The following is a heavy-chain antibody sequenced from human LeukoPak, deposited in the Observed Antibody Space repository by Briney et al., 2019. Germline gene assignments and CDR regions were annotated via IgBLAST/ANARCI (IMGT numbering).Heavy chain of an antibody. V-gene: IGHV4-30-2*01. Sequence: SETLSLTCAVSGGSISSGGYSWSWIRQPPGKGLEWIGYIYHSGSTYYNPSLKSRVTISVDRSKNQFSLKLSSVTAADTAVYYCARVKWRCSSTSCPTFDYWGQGTLVTVSP. J-gene: IGHJ4*02. CDR1: GGSISSGGYS. CDR2: IYHSGST. CDR3: ARVKWRCSSTSCPTFDY. D-gene: IGHD2-2*01.